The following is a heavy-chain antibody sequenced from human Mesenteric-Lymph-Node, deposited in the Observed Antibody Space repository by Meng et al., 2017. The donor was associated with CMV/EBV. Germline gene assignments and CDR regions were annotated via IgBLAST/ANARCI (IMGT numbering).Heavy chain of an antibody. CDR3: ARLSADV. CDR1: GGSFSGYY. J-gene: IGHJ6*02. Sequence: SETLSLTCAVYGGSFSGYYWSWIHQPPGKGLEWIGEINHSGSTNYNPSLKSRVTISVDTSKNQFSLKLRSVTAADTAVYYCARLSADVWGQGTTVTVSS. V-gene: IGHV4-34*01. CDR2: INHSGST.